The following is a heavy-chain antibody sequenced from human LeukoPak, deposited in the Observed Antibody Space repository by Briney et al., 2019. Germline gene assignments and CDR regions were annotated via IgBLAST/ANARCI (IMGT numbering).Heavy chain of an antibody. CDR2: ISSSSSYI. D-gene: IGHD3-22*01. V-gene: IGHV3-21*01. CDR3: AGDVYYDSSGYYYRPGY. CDR1: GFTFSSYS. Sequence: GGSLRLSCAASGFTFSSYSMNWVRQAPGKGLEWVSSISSSSSYIYYADSVKGRFTISRDNAKNSLYLQMNSLRAEDTAVYYCAGDVYYDSSGYYYRPGYWGQGTLVTVSS. J-gene: IGHJ4*02.